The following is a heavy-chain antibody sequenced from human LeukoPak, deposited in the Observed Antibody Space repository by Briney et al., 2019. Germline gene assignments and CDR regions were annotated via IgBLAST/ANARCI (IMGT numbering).Heavy chain of an antibody. CDR3: ARVWFPRYCSGGSCYSRWFDP. D-gene: IGHD2-15*01. CDR2: IYYSGST. J-gene: IGHJ5*02. V-gene: IGHV4-30-4*07. Sequence: SETLSLTCAVSGGSISSGGYSWSWIRQPPGKGLEWIGYIYYSGSTYYNPSLKSRVTISVDTSKNQFSLKLSSVTAADTAVYYCARVWFPRYCSGGSCYSRWFDPWGQGTLVTVSS. CDR1: GGSISSGGYS.